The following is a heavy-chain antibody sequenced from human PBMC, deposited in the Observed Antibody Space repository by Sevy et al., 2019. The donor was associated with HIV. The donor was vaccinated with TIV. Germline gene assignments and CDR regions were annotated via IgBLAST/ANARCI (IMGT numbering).Heavy chain of an antibody. CDR1: GYTFTGYY. D-gene: IGHD2-15*01. CDR2: INPNSGGT. V-gene: IGHV1-2*02. CDR3: ASLRVVGYGRGGSCYGNDY. J-gene: IGHJ4*02. Sequence: ASVKVSCKASGYTFTGYYMHWVRQAPGQGLEWMGWINPNSGGTNYAQKFQGRVTMTRDTSISTAYMELSRLRSDDTAVYYCASLRVVGYGRGGSCYGNDYWGQGTLVTVSS.